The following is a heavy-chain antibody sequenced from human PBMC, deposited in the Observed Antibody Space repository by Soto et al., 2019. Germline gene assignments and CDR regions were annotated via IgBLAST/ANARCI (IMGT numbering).Heavy chain of an antibody. J-gene: IGHJ4*02. D-gene: IGHD5-18*01. CDR3: ARDLGGSYGPFDY. V-gene: IGHV3-33*01. Sequence: QVQLVESGGGVVQPGKSLRLSCVVSGFTINTEGMDWVRQAPGEGLEWVAVIWSDGTTKYYADSVKGRFTISREISKNTLYLQMNSLRVEDTAVYFCARDLGGSYGPFDYWGQGTLVTVSS. CDR2: IWSDGTTK. CDR1: GFTINTEG.